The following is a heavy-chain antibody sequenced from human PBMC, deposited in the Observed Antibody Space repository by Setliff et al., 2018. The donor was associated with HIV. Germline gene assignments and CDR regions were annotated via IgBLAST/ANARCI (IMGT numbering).Heavy chain of an antibody. J-gene: IGHJ6*02. Sequence: PGGSLRLSCAASGFTFSSYGMHWVRQAPGKGLEWVAFIRYDGSNKYYADSVKGRFTISRDNSKNTLYLQMNSLRAEDTAVYYCAKGLLWFGELLSYHYYYGMDVWGQGTTVTVSS. CDR1: GFTFSSYG. V-gene: IGHV3-30*02. CDR2: IRYDGSNK. CDR3: AKGLLWFGELLSYHYYYGMDV. D-gene: IGHD3-10*01.